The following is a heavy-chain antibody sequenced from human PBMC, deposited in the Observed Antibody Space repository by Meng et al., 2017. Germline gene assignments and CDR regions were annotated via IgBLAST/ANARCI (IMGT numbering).Heavy chain of an antibody. V-gene: IGHV1-69*01. CDR3: AREGPCGGDCSGFDY. CDR2: IIPIFGTA. D-gene: IGHD2-21*02. Sequence: VQLVKAGAEVKKPGYSVKVSCKASGGTFSSYAISWVRQAPGQGLEWMGGIIPIFGTANYAQKFQGRVTITADGSTSTAYMELSSLRSEDTAVYYCAREGPCGGDCSGFDYWGQGTLVTVSS. CDR1: GGTFSSYA. J-gene: IGHJ4*02.